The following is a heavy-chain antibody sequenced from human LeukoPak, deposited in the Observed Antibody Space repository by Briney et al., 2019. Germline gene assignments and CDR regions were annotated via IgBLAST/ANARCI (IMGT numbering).Heavy chain of an antibody. Sequence: ASVKVSCKVSGYTLTELSMHWVRQAPGKGLEWMGGFDPEDGETIYAQKFQGRVTMTEDTSTDTAYMEVSSLRSEDTAVYYCARVSSASRAVGVVKTLYGMDVWGQGTTVTVSS. V-gene: IGHV1-24*01. CDR1: GYTLTELS. CDR2: FDPEDGET. CDR3: ARVSSASRAVGVVKTLYGMDV. D-gene: IGHD3-3*01. J-gene: IGHJ6*02.